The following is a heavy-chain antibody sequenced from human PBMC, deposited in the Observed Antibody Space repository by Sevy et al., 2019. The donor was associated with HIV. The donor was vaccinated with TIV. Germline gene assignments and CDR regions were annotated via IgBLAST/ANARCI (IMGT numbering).Heavy chain of an antibody. Sequence: GGSPRLSCAASGFTFSNYYMSWIRQAPGKGLEWVSYSSSSGSTVSYRDSVRRRFTISRDNAKNTVSLQMNSLRAEDTAVYYCARSYGSFGFDNWGQGTLVTVSS. V-gene: IGHV3-11*01. CDR1: GFTFSNYY. D-gene: IGHD3-16*02. CDR2: SSSSGSTV. J-gene: IGHJ4*02. CDR3: ARSYGSFGFDN.